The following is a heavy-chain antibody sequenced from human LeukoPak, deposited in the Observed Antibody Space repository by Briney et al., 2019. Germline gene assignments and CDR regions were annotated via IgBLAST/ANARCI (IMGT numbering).Heavy chain of an antibody. CDR3: ARANYYDNSGYSRGAFDI. Sequence: SETLSLTCTVSGGSISSGFYWGWVRQPPGKGLEWIGSIFHSGSTYYNSSLKSRVTISVDTSKNQFSLKLSSVTAADTAVYYCARANYYDNSGYSRGAFDIWGQGTVVTVSS. J-gene: IGHJ3*02. D-gene: IGHD3-22*01. V-gene: IGHV4-38-2*02. CDR2: IFHSGST. CDR1: GGSISSGFY.